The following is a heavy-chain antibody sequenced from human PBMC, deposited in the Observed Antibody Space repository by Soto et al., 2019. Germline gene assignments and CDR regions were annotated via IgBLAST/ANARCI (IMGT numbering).Heavy chain of an antibody. J-gene: IGHJ4*02. CDR1: GGSFSGYY. CDR2: INHSGST. CDR3: ARVTVTIDY. Sequence: SETLSLTCAVYGGSFSGYYWSWIRQPPGKGLEWIGEINHSGSTNYNPSLKSRVTISVDTSKNQFSLKLSSVTAADTAVYYCARVTVTIDYWGQGTRVTVSS. D-gene: IGHD4-17*01. V-gene: IGHV4-34*01.